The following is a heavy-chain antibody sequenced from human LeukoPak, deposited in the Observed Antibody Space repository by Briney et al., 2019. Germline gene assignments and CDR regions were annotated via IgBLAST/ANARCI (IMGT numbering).Heavy chain of an antibody. CDR1: GGSISSYY. D-gene: IGHD4-11*01. CDR3: ARETHDYRFVPTNSNFDY. J-gene: IGHJ4*02. Sequence: KPSETLSLTCTVSGGSISSYYWSWIRQPAGKGLEWIGRIYTSGSTNYNPSLKSRVTMSVDTSKNQFSLKLSSVTAADTAVYYCARETHDYRFVPTNSNFDYWGQGTLVTVSS. CDR2: IYTSGST. V-gene: IGHV4-4*07.